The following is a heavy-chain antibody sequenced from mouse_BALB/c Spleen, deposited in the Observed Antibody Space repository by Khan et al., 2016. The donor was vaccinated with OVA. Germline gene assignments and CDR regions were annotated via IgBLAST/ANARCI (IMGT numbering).Heavy chain of an antibody. CDR1: GYTFTDYL. D-gene: IGHD3-2*02. CDR3: ARAGYGGFAH. Sequence: QVQLKQSGPELVKPGASVKMSCKASGYTFTDYLISWVKERTGQGLEWIGEIYPGSNYTYSNGKFKGKATLTSDKSSNTVYMQLSSLTSEDSAVYFCARAGYGGFAHWGQGTLVTVSA. V-gene: IGHV1-77*01. CDR2: IYPGSNYT. J-gene: IGHJ3*01.